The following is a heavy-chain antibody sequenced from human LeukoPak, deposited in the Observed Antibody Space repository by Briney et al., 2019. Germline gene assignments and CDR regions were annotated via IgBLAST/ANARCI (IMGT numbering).Heavy chain of an antibody. CDR2: ISYDGSNK. CDR1: GFTFSSYA. J-gene: IGHJ4*02. CDR3: VARSGQLPYYFDY. V-gene: IGHV3-30*04. D-gene: IGHD6-25*01. Sequence: GSLRLSCAASGFTFSSYAMHWVRQAPGKGLEWVAVISYDGSNKYYADSVKGRFTISRDNSKNTLYLQMNSLRADDTALYYCVARSGQLPYYFDYWGQGTLVTVSS.